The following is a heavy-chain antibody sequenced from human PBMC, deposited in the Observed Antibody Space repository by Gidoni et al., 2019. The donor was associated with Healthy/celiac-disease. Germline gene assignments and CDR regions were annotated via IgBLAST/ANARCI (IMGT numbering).Heavy chain of an antibody. V-gene: IGHV1-2*02. CDR3: ARDLPGDLSNWFDP. CDR1: GYTFTGYY. D-gene: IGHD7-27*01. J-gene: IGHJ5*02. CDR2: INPNSGGT. Sequence: QVQLVQSGAEVKKPGASVKVSCTAAGYTFTGYYLHWVRQAPGQGLEWMGWINPNSGGTNYAQKFQGRVTMTRDTSISTAYMELSRLRSDDTAVYYCARDLPGDLSNWFDPWGQGTLVTVSS.